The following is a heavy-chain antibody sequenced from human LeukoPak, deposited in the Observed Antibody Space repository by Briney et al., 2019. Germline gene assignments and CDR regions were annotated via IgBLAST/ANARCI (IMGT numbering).Heavy chain of an antibody. CDR3: AKDKVTSSYCSHY. D-gene: IGHD2-21*02. CDR2: ISGSSDNT. V-gene: IGHV3-23*01. J-gene: IGHJ4*02. Sequence: GGSLRLSCAASGFTFSTYAMSWVRQAPGKGLEWVSTISGSSDNTYYGDSVKGRFTISRDNSKTTLYLQMNSLRAEDTAVYYCAKDKVTSSYCSHYWGQGTLVTVSS. CDR1: GFTFSTYA.